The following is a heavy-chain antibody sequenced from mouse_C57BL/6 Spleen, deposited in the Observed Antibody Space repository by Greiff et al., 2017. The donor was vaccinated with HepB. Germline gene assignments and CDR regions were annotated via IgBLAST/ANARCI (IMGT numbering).Heavy chain of an antibody. J-gene: IGHJ1*03. CDR2: IDPANGNT. Sequence: EVKLLESVAELVRPGASVKLSCTASGFNIKNTYMHWVKQRPEQGLEWIGRIDPANGNTKYAPKFQGKATITADTSSNTAYLQLSSLTSEDTAIYYCARPPGSSLYFDVWGTGTTVTVSS. V-gene: IGHV14-3*01. CDR3: ARPPGSSLYFDV. D-gene: IGHD1-1*01. CDR1: GFNIKNTY.